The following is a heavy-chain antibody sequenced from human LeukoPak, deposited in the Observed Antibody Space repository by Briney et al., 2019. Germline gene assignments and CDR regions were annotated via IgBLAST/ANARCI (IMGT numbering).Heavy chain of an antibody. Sequence: GGSLRLSCAASGFTFDDYAMHWVRQAPGKGLEWVSLISWDGGNTYYADSVKGRFTISRDNAKNSLYLQMNSLRAEDTAVYYCAGPMGPAAIFGFDYWGQGTLVTVSS. J-gene: IGHJ4*02. CDR3: AGPMGPAAIFGFDY. D-gene: IGHD2-2*01. CDR1: GFTFDDYA. V-gene: IGHV3-43D*03. CDR2: ISWDGGNT.